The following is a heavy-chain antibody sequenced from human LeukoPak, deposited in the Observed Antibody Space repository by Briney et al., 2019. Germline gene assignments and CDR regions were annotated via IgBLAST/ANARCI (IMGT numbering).Heavy chain of an antibody. CDR2: IIPIFGTA. CDR1: GGTFSSYA. J-gene: IGHJ4*02. CDR3: ARVVMDAYFDY. D-gene: IGHD3-22*01. V-gene: IGHV1-69*13. Sequence: SVKVSCKASGGTFSSYASSWVRQAPGQGLDWMGGIIPIFGTANYAQKFQGRVTITADESTSTAYMELSSLRSEDTAVYYCARVVMDAYFDYWGQGTLVTVSS.